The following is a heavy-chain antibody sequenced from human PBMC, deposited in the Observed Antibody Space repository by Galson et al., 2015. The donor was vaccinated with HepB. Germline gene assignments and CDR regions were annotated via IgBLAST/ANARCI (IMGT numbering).Heavy chain of an antibody. Sequence: SLRLSCAVSGFAFSTYEMSWVRQAPGKGLEWISYISSSSSTIYYAASVKGRFTISRDNAKNSLYLQMNSLRAEDTAVYFCVRPHQGWGTTDYWGQGTLVTVSS. V-gene: IGHV3-48*03. J-gene: IGHJ4*02. CDR2: ISSSSSTI. D-gene: IGHD3-16*01. CDR3: VRPHQGWGTTDY. CDR1: GFAFSTYE.